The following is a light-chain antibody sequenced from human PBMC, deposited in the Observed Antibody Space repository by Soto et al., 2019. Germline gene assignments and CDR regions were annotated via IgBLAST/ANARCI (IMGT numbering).Light chain of an antibody. V-gene: IGKV3-20*01. CDR2: GTS. Sequence: IVLTQSPGTLSVSPGEGAALSCRASQTINNKLAWYQQKPGQAPRLLIYGTSIRATGIPDRFTGSGSGTEFTLIISRLDPEDFAVYYCQQYGSSPRTFGQGTKVDIK. J-gene: IGKJ1*01. CDR1: QTINNK. CDR3: QQYGSSPRT.